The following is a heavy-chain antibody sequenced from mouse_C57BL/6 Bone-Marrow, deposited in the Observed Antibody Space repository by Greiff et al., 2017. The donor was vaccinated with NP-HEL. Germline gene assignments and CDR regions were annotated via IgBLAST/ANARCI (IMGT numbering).Heavy chain of an antibody. D-gene: IGHD2-1*01. CDR3: ARRDGNYGWYY. CDR2: IYPGDGDT. CDR1: GYAFSSSW. Sequence: QVQLKESGPELVKPGASVKISCKASGYAFSSSWMNWVKQRPGKGLEWIGRIYPGDGDTNYNGKFKGKATLTADKSSSTAYMQLSSLTSEDSAVYFCARRDGNYGWYYWGQGTTLTVSS. V-gene: IGHV1-82*01. J-gene: IGHJ2*01.